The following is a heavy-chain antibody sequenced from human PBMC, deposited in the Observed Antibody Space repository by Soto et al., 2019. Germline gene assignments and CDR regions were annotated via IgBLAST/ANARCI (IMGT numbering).Heavy chain of an antibody. Sequence: QVQLVQSASEVMKPGASVKVSCKASGYTFIRYGITWVRQAPGQRLEWMGWISPYNDQTIYAQKLQGRVTMTADTFTRTVYMQLRSLKSDDTAVYYCARGGDSDNVWGKLGHYGLDVWGQGTSVTVSS. D-gene: IGHD3-16*01. V-gene: IGHV1-18*01. CDR2: ISPYNDQT. J-gene: IGHJ6*02. CDR1: GYTFIRYG. CDR3: ARGGDSDNVWGKLGHYGLDV.